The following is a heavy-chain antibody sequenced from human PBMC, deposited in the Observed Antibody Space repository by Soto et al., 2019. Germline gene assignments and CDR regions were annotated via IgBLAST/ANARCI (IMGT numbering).Heavy chain of an antibody. J-gene: IGHJ4*02. CDR2: NIPIFRTS. D-gene: IGHD3-22*01. Sequence: GSSVKVSCKASGGTFSSYAIDWVPKAPVQGLEWMGGNIPIFRTSNYAQKFQGRITITADESTTTVYMELRSLRSEDTAVYYCARGVNHDSSGYYYFYWGQGTLVTVSS. CDR3: ARGVNHDSSGYYYFY. CDR1: GGTFSSYA. V-gene: IGHV1-69*13.